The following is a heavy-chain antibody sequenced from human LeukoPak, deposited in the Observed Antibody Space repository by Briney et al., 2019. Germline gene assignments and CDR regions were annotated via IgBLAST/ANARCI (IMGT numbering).Heavy chain of an antibody. D-gene: IGHD2-21*01. CDR3: ATDGLWSGVY. Sequence: GGSLSFSCATSGFTFRKYGFHWVRQAPGKGLEWVTFIRNDGSDKYYADSVRGRFTISRDNSKNTVHLQMNSLRSEDTAVYYCATDGLWSGVYWGQRPLVTVPS. CDR1: GFTFRKYG. J-gene: IGHJ4*02. V-gene: IGHV3-30*02. CDR2: IRNDGSDK.